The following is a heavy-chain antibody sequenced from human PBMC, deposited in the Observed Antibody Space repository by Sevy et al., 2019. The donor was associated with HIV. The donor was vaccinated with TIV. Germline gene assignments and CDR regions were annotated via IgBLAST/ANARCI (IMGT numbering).Heavy chain of an antibody. CDR1: GFLFSSYE. CDR3: TRDLPPSATTVAHFDY. CDR2: ISGSATLI. V-gene: IGHV3-48*03. D-gene: IGHD4-17*01. Sequence: GGSLRLSCAASGFLFSSYEMNWVRQIPGKGLEWISFISGSATLIYYGDSVRGRFTISRDNAKNSLYLQMNSLRAEDTGVYYCTRDLPPSATTVAHFDYWGQGTLVTVSS. J-gene: IGHJ4*02.